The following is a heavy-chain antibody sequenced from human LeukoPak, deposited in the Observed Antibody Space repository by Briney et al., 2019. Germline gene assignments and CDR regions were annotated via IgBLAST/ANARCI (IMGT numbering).Heavy chain of an antibody. D-gene: IGHD2-15*01. CDR3: AKQYCSGGSCYPNAFDI. J-gene: IGHJ3*02. CDR1: GYSFTSYW. V-gene: IGHV5-51*01. CDR2: IYPGDSDT. Sequence: GESLKISCKGFGYSFTSYWIGWVRQMPGKGLEWMGIIYPGDSDTRYSPSFQGQVTISADKSISTAYLQWSSLKASDTAMYYCAKQYCSGGSCYPNAFDIWGRGTMVTVSS.